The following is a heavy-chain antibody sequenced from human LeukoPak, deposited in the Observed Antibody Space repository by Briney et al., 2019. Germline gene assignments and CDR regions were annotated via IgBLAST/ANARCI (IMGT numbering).Heavy chain of an antibody. Sequence: GSLRLSCAASGFTVSSSSMNWVRLGPGKGLEWVSVISSDGNTYYADSVKGRFTISRDNSRNTLSLQMHGLRADDTAVYYCARGQEQFSSPWQWGPRRKNFYYYGMDVWGQGTTVTVSS. V-gene: IGHV3-66*01. CDR3: ARGQEQFSSPWQWGPRRKNFYYYGMDV. CDR2: ISSDGNT. D-gene: IGHD6-19*01. CDR1: GFTVSSSS. J-gene: IGHJ6*02.